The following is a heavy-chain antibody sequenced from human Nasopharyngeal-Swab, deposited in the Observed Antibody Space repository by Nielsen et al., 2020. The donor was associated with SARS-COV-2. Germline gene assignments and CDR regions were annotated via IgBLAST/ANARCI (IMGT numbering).Heavy chain of an antibody. CDR1: GGSISSYY. Sequence: SETLSLTCTVSGGSISSYYWSWIRQPPGKGLEWIGYIYYSGSTKYNPSLKIRVTISVDTSKNQFSLNLNSVTAADTAVYYCAKKNSGCDYEDNYYYYYMDVWGQGTTVTVSS. V-gene: IGHV4-59*01. CDR2: IYYSGST. CDR3: AKKNSGCDYEDNYYYYYMDV. D-gene: IGHD5-12*01. J-gene: IGHJ6*03.